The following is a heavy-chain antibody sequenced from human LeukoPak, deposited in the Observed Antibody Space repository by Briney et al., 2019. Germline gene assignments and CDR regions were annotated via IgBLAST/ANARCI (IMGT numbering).Heavy chain of an antibody. D-gene: IGHD5-12*01. J-gene: IGHJ4*02. V-gene: IGHV4-38-2*02. CDR3: ARDGSGGAITW. Sequence: KPSETLSLTCTVSGYSISSGYYWGWIRQPPGKGLEWIGSIYHSGSTYYSPSLKSRVTISVDTSKNQFSLKLSSVTAADTAVYYCARDGSGGAITWWGQGTLVTVSS. CDR1: GYSISSGYY. CDR2: IYHSGST.